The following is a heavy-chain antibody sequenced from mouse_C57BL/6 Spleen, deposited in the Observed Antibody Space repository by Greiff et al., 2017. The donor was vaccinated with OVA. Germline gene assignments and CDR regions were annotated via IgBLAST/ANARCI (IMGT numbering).Heavy chain of an antibody. J-gene: IGHJ3*01. D-gene: IGHD2-5*01. Sequence: QVQLQQSGAELVRPGASVTLSCKASGYTFTDYEMHWVKQTPVHGLEWIGAIDPETGGTAYNQKFKGKAILTADKSSSTAYMELRSLTSEDSAVYYCTRPYYSNYEGLTKPSWFAYWGQGTLVTVSA. CDR1: GYTFTDYE. V-gene: IGHV1-15*01. CDR2: IDPETGGT. CDR3: TRPYYSNYEGLTKPSWFAY.